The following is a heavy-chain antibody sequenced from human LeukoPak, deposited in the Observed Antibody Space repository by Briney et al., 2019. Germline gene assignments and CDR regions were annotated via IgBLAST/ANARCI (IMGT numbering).Heavy chain of an antibody. V-gene: IGHV3-30-3*01. Sequence: PGRSLRLSCAASGFTFSSYAMHWVRQAPGKGLEWVAVISYDGSNKYYADSVKGRFTISRDNSKNTLYLQMNSLRAEDTAVYYCARVNYYDSSGYYCIAFDIWGQGTMVTVSS. CDR1: GFTFSSYA. J-gene: IGHJ3*02. CDR2: ISYDGSNK. CDR3: ARVNYYDSSGYYCIAFDI. D-gene: IGHD3-22*01.